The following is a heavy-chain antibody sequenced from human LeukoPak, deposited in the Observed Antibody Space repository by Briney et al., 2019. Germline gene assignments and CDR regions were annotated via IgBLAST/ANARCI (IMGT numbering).Heavy chain of an antibody. CDR1: GFTFSGSW. CDR2: IHPDESAI. Sequence: PGGSLRLSCAASGFTFSGSWMRWVRQAPGQGLEGVASIHPDESAIFYLASVMGRFTISRDNARNLLFLQMNTLRADDTAVYYCAKLLDYGTTYDHWGQGALVTVSS. V-gene: IGHV3-7*01. D-gene: IGHD1-1*01. CDR3: AKLLDYGTTYDH. J-gene: IGHJ4*02.